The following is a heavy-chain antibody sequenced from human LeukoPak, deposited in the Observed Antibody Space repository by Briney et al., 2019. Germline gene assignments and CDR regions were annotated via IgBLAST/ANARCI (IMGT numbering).Heavy chain of an antibody. V-gene: IGHV3-7*02. D-gene: IGHD3-16*01. CDR3: ASYVFRDAYDL. Sequence: GGSLGHSCAGSGFTRSGYGLTWVRQTPGKGLEWVANIKPDGSDKDYVDSVKGRFTISRDNAKNSLFLQMNSLRAEDTAVYYCASYVFRDAYDLWGGVPMVTVSS. CDR2: IKPDGSDK. J-gene: IGHJ3*01. CDR1: GFTRSGYG.